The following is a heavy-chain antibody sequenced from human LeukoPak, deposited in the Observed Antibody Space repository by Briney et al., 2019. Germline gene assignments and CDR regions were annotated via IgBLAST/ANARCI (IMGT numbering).Heavy chain of an antibody. CDR2: IIPIFGTA. V-gene: IGHV1-69*01. Sequence: SVKVSCKASGGTFSSYAISWVRQAPGHGLEWMGGIIPIFGTANYVQKLQGRVTITADESTTTAYMELSSLRSEDTAVYYCAREESLFWSGPTRRNWFDPWGQGTLVTVSS. CDR1: GGTFSSYA. CDR3: AREESLFWSGPTRRNWFDP. D-gene: IGHD3-3*01. J-gene: IGHJ5*02.